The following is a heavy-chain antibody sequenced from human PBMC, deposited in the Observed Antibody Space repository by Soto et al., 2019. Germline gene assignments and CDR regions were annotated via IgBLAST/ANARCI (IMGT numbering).Heavy chain of an antibody. CDR1: GFAFSTYG. Sequence: GGSLRLSCAASGFAFSTYGMSWVRQAPGRGLEWVSGLNSAGSTYYAASVQGRFTISRDKTKNTLYLQMNNLRVEDTAAYYCAKHAEQWRGSFYLYPMDVWGRGTTVTVSS. D-gene: IGHD6-19*01. CDR2: LNSAGST. CDR3: AKHAEQWRGSFYLYPMDV. J-gene: IGHJ6*02. V-gene: IGHV3-23*01.